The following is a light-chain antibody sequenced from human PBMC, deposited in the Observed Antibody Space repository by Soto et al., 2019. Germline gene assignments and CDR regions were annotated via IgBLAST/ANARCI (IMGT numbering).Light chain of an antibody. Sequence: IVLTQSPAILALSPGDRATLSCRASQSVSSSYLAWYQQKPGLAPRLLIYDASSRAIGIPDRFSGSGSGTDFTLTISRLEPEDFAVYYCQQYSTSPTFGGGTKVDIK. V-gene: IGKV3D-20*01. CDR3: QQYSTSPT. J-gene: IGKJ4*01. CDR2: DAS. CDR1: QSVSSSY.